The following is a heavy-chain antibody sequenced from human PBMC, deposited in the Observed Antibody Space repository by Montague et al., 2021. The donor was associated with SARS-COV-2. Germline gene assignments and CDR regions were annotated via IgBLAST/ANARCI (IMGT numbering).Heavy chain of an antibody. CDR1: GFSLTTSAVG. V-gene: IGHV2-5*02. J-gene: IGHJ5*02. D-gene: IGHD4-23*01. Sequence: PALVKPTQTLTLTCTFSGFSLTTSAVGVGWIRQPPGRAMEWLAVIYWDDDKRYSPSLKSRLTITKDISKNQVVLIMTNMDPVDTGTYSCAHSRGGGNAAVSETWGQGTLVTVSS. CDR3: AHSRGGGNAAVSET. CDR2: IYWDDDK.